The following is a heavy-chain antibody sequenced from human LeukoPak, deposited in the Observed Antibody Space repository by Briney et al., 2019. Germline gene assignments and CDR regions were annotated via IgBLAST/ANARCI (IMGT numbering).Heavy chain of an antibody. D-gene: IGHD1-26*01. J-gene: IGHJ5*02. CDR2: ISSSNTYI. Sequence: GGSLRLSCVASGFTLGSFGMAWVRQGPGKGLEWVSSISSSNTYINYADSVTGRFTVTRDNANNSLYLQMNSLRAEDTAVYYCARGFGEKWLTSSGSDFSWGQGTLVTVSS. V-gene: IGHV3-21*06. CDR3: ARGFGEKWLTSSGSDFS. CDR1: GFTLGSFG.